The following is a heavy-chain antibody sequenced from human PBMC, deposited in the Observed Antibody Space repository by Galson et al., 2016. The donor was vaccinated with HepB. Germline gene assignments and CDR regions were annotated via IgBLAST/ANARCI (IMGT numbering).Heavy chain of an antibody. CDR2: SYGDGRT. V-gene: IGHV3-53*05. CDR3: ARVAYSGTYYGSYFDY. Sequence: SLRLSCAAYGLPVSNDYMRWVRQAPGKGLKWVSVSYGDGRTYYAESVKGRFTISRDTSKNTVFLQMNSLRADDTAVYYCARVAYSGTYYGSYFDYWGQGTLVTVSS. CDR1: GLPVSNDY. J-gene: IGHJ4*02. D-gene: IGHD1-26*01.